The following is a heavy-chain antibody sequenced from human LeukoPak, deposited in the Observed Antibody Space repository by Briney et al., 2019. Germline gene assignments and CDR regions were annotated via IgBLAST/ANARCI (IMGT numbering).Heavy chain of an antibody. Sequence: SETKSLTCTVAGGSISSDSFYGSWIRQPAGKGLEWIGRIISSGSTNYNLSLKSRVTISIDTSTNQFSLKLSSVAAADTAVYYCARGLSYWGQGTLVTVSS. CDR2: IISSGST. J-gene: IGHJ4*02. CDR3: ARGLSY. V-gene: IGHV4-61*02. CDR1: GGSISSDSFY. D-gene: IGHD6-19*01.